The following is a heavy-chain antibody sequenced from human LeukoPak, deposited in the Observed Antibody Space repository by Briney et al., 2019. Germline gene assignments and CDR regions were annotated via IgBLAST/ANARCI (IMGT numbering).Heavy chain of an antibody. D-gene: IGHD3-10*01. Sequence: PGGSLRLSCAASGFTFSSYAMSWVRQAPGKGLEWVSAISGSGGSTYYADSVKGRFTISRDNSKNTLYLQMNSLRAEDTAIYYCAKDPYGSGTRFDYWGQGTLVTVSS. CDR3: AKDPYGSGTRFDY. CDR1: GFTFSSYA. CDR2: ISGSGGST. V-gene: IGHV3-23*01. J-gene: IGHJ4*02.